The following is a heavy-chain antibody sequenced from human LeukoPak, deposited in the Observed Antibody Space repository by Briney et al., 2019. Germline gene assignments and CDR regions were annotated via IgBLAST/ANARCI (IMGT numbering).Heavy chain of an antibody. CDR2: ISGSGGNT. V-gene: IGHV3-23*01. J-gene: IGHJ5*02. CDR1: GFTFSSYA. D-gene: IGHD6-13*01. CDR3: ARVQKGIAAAGTGGGWFEP. Sequence: PGGSLRLSCAASGFTFSSYAMSWVRQAPGKGLEWVSGISGSGGNTYYADSVRGRFTISRDNAKKSLYLQMNSLRAEDTAVYYCARVQKGIAAAGTGGGWFEPWGQGTLVTVS.